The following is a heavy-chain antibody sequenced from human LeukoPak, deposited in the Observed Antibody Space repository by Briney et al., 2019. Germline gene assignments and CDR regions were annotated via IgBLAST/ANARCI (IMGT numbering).Heavy chain of an antibody. CDR1: GGSISSSSYY. J-gene: IGHJ4*02. D-gene: IGHD3-10*01. CDR3: AANSADYNTLGSSYKV. CDR2: IYYSGTT. Sequence: SETLSLTCTVSGGSISSSSYYWGWIRQPPGKGLEWIGSIYYSGTTYYNPSLKSRVTISVDTSKNQFSLKLNSVTAADTAVFYCAANSADYNTLGSSYKVWGQGTLVTVSS. V-gene: IGHV4-39*01.